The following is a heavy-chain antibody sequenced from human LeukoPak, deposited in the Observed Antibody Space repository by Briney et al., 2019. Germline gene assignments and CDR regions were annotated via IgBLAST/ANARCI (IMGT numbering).Heavy chain of an antibody. CDR3: AATVDYCSGGSCNNHYYGMDV. CDR1: GFTFTSSA. Sequence: SVKVSCKASGFTFTSSAMRWVRQGRGQRLEWRGWSVVGSGNTNYAQKFQERVTITTDMSARTVYMELSSLTSEDTAVYYCAATVDYCSGGSCNNHYYGMDVWGQGTTVTVSS. CDR2: SVVGSGNT. J-gene: IGHJ6*02. D-gene: IGHD2-15*01. V-gene: IGHV1-58*02.